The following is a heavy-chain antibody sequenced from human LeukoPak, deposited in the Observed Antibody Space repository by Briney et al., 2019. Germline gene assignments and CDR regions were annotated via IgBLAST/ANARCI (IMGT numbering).Heavy chain of an antibody. Sequence: KPSETLSLTCAVYGGSFSGYYWSWIRQPPGKGLEWIGEINHSGSTNYNPSLKSRVTISVGTSKNQFSLKLSSVTAADTAVYYCARVRRTGAVQLERRGSWFDPWGQGTLVTVSS. CDR3: ARVRRTGAVQLERRGSWFDP. J-gene: IGHJ5*02. D-gene: IGHD1-1*01. V-gene: IGHV4-34*01. CDR1: GGSFSGYY. CDR2: INHSGST.